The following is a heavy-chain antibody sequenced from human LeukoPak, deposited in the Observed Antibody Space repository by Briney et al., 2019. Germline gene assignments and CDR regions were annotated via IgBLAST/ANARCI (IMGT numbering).Heavy chain of an antibody. CDR3: ARGGGMAYGSALSS. J-gene: IGHJ4*02. CDR1: GGSFSGYY. V-gene: IGHV4-34*01. Sequence: SETLSLTCAVYGGSFSGYYWSWIRQPPGRGLEWIGEINHSGSTNYNPSLTSRGTISVETSKNQFSLKLSSVTAADTAVYYCARGGGMAYGSALSSWGQGTLVTVSS. D-gene: IGHD3-10*01. CDR2: INHSGST.